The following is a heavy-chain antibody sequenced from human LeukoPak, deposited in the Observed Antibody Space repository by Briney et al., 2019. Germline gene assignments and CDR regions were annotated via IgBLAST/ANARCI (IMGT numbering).Heavy chain of an antibody. V-gene: IGHV3-30*04. J-gene: IGHJ4*02. CDR2: ISYDGSNK. CDR1: GFTFSSYA. D-gene: IGHD5-18*01. CDR3: ARDSNTARGTFDY. Sequence: PGGSLRLSCAASGFTFSSYAMHWVRQAPGKGLEWVAVISYDGSNKYYADSVKGRFTISRDNSKNTLYLQMNSLRAEDTAVYYCARDSNTARGTFDYWGQGTLVTVSS.